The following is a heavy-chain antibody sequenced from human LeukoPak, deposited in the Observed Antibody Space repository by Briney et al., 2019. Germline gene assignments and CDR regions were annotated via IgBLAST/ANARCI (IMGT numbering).Heavy chain of an antibody. D-gene: IGHD3-9*01. Sequence: GGSLRLSCADSGFSISSFPFDWVRQAPGKGLEWIAHIRRECEFISYADSVKGRFTISRDNGKKTLYLQMSSLRDEDTAVYYCARRGLRYSPAADWGQGTLVTVSS. J-gene: IGHJ4*02. V-gene: IGHV3-48*02. CDR2: IRRECEFI. CDR1: GFSISSFP. CDR3: ARRGLRYSPAAD.